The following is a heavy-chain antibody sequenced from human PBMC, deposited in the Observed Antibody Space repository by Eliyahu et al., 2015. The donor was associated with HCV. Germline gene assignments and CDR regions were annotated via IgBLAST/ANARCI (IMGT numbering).Heavy chain of an antibody. V-gene: IGHV3-7*01. CDR2: IKQDGSEK. J-gene: IGHJ4*02. D-gene: IGHD2-21*02. CDR3: ARLSGVVTAARHYYFDY. Sequence: EVQLVESGGGLVQPGGSLRLSCAASGFTYIDYWMTWVRQAPGKGLEWVAXIKQDGSEKFYVDSVKGRFTVSRDNAKNSLYLQMNSLRAEDTAVYYCARLSGVVTAARHYYFDYWGQGNLVTVSS. CDR1: GFTYIDYW.